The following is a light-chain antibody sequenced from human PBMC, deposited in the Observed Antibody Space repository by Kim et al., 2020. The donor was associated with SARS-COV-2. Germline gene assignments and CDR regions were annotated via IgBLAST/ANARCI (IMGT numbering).Light chain of an antibody. J-gene: IGLJ2*01. Sequence: SYELTQPPSVSVSPGQTASITCSGDKLGDRYVSWYQHKAGQSPVLVIEQDSKRPSGIPERFSGSNSGYTATLTISGTQTVDEADYYCQAWDDSTVGFGGG. CDR1: KLGDRY. CDR3: QAWDDSTVG. CDR2: QDS. V-gene: IGLV3-1*01.